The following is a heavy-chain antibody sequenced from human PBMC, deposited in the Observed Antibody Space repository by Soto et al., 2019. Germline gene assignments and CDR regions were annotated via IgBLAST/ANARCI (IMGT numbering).Heavy chain of an antibody. Sequence: GASVKVSCKASGYTFTGYYIHWVRQAPGQGLEWMGWINPNSGGTNYAQKFQGWVTMTRDTSISTAYMELSRLRSDDTAVYYCARDLYPSLRYYYYGMDVWGQGTTVTVSS. CDR2: INPNSGGT. CDR3: ARDLYPSLRYYYYGMDV. CDR1: GYTFTGYY. V-gene: IGHV1-2*04. J-gene: IGHJ6*02. D-gene: IGHD4-17*01.